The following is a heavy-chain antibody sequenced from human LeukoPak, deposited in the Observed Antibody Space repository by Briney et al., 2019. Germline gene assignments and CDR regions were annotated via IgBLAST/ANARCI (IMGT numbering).Heavy chain of an antibody. J-gene: IGHJ4*02. Sequence: GGSLRLSCAASGFTFSSYEMNWVRQAPGKGLEWVSYISSSGSTIYYADSVKGRFTISRDNSKNTLYLQMNSLRAEDTAVYYCARSRLLWFGELDYWGQGTLVTVSS. V-gene: IGHV3-48*03. D-gene: IGHD3-10*01. CDR1: GFTFSSYE. CDR3: ARSRLLWFGELDY. CDR2: ISSSGSTI.